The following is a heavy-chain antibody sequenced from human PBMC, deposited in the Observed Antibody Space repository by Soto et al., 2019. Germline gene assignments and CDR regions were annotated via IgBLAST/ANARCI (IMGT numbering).Heavy chain of an antibody. V-gene: IGHV3-30-3*01. CDR3: AIGTTTSAFSAMDV. CDR1: GFTFSNNA. Sequence: QVQLVESGGGEVQPGRSLRLSCAASGFTFSNNAMDWVRQAPGKGLEWVAVISYDGSNKYIAESVKGRFTISRDNSKKTMFMQRNSLRAEDTAVYYCAIGTTTSAFSAMDVWGQGTTVTVSS. CDR2: ISYDGSNK. J-gene: IGHJ6*02. D-gene: IGHD1-1*01.